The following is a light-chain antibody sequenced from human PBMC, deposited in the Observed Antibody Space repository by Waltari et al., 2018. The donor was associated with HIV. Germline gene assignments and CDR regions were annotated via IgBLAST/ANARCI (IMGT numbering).Light chain of an antibody. Sequence: QSALTQPPSASGSPGQSVTLPCTGSNRATGSSDYVSWYQLHPGKAPKLVISEVTKRPSGVSDRFSGSKSANTAFLTVSGLQAEDEADYYCSSFADRDGFYVLFGGGTRLTVL. J-gene: IGLJ2*01. CDR1: NRATGSSDY. V-gene: IGLV2-8*01. CDR3: SSFADRDGFYVL. CDR2: EVT.